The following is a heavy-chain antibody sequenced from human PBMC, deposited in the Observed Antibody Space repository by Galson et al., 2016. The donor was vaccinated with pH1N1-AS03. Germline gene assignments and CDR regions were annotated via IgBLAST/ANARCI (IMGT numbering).Heavy chain of an antibody. CDR1: GFSLSDYY. Sequence: SLRLSCAASGFSLSDYYMTWIRQAPGKGLEWVAYISFTSDYRHYADSVKGRFTISRDNAKDSLYLQMDSLRVEDTAVYYSARARGGEDAWSQDVWGQGTTVTVSS. V-gene: IGHV3-11*03. J-gene: IGHJ6*02. CDR3: ARARGGEDAWSQDV. D-gene: IGHD2-21*01. CDR2: ISFTSDYR.